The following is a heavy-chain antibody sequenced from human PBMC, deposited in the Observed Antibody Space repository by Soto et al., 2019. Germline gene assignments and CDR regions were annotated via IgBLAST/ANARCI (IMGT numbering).Heavy chain of an antibody. Sequence: QLQLQESGPGLVMPSETLSLTCTVSGDSISGSPYFLGWIRQPPGKRLEWIGSVFYDGYTLYTPSLRSRVTISVDTSKNQFSLKLTSVAVADTATYFCARLQVAVHHYWGQGTLVTVSS. CDR1: GDSISGSPYF. V-gene: IGHV4-39*01. CDR2: VFYDGYT. J-gene: IGHJ4*02. CDR3: ARLQVAVHHY. D-gene: IGHD6-19*01.